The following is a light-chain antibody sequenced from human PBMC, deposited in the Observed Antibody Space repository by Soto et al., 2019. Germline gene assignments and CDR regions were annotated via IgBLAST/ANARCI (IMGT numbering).Light chain of an antibody. CDR1: SSQIGASS. CDR3: AAWDDSLNGHV. Sequence: SVLSQPHPASGAPGQGGTHSCFWNSSQIGASSVPWFQHLPGTAPKLLISTTNRRPSGVPERFSGSKSGTSASLAIIGLQSEDEADYYCAAWDDSLNGHVFGTGTKVTVL. J-gene: IGLJ1*01. V-gene: IGLV1-44*01. CDR2: TTN.